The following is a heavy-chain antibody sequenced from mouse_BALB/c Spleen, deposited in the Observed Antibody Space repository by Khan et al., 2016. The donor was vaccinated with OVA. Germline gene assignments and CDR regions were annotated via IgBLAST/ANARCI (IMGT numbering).Heavy chain of an antibody. CDR3: ARDRIDY. CDR2: INPTSGYT. V-gene: IGHV1-7*01. CDR1: GYTFTSYW. Sequence: QVQLKESGAELAKPGASVKMSCTASGYTFTSYWMHWIKQRPGQGLEWIGCINPTSGYTDYNQKFKDKATLTADKSSSTAYMQLSSLTSDDSAVYYCARDRIDYWGQGTALTVSS. J-gene: IGHJ2*01.